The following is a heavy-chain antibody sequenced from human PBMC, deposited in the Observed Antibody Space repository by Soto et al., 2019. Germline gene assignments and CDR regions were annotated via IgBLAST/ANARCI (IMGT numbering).Heavy chain of an antibody. D-gene: IGHD6-6*01. CDR3: AKGYSSSSYSAFDN. CDR2: ISWNSGSI. Sequence: GGSLRLSCAASGFTFDDYAMHWVRQAPGKGLEWVSGISWNSGSIGYADSVKGRFTISRDNAKNSLYLQMNSLRAEDTALYYCAKGYSSSSYSAFDNWGQGTMVTVSS. CDR1: GFTFDDYA. V-gene: IGHV3-9*01. J-gene: IGHJ3*02.